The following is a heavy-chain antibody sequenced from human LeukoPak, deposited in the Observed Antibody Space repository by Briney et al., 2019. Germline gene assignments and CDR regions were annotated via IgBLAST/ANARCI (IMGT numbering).Heavy chain of an antibody. Sequence: GGSLRLSCVGSGFTFRSHAMSWVRQVPEKGLEFVSGIYENGGTTYYADSVKGRFSISRDNSKNTLYLQMDSLRGEDTAVYYCAKDFRIGYSAHFDYWGQGALVTVSS. D-gene: IGHD2-21*01. J-gene: IGHJ4*02. CDR2: IYENGGTT. CDR3: AKDFRIGYSAHFDY. CDR1: GFTFRSHA. V-gene: IGHV3-23*01.